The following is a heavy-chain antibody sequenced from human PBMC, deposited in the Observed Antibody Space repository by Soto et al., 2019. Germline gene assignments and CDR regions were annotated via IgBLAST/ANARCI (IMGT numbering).Heavy chain of an antibody. Sequence: QVQLQESGPGLVKPSQTLSLTCTVSGGSISSGGYYWSWIRQHPGKGLEWIGFIYYSWSTYYNPSLKSRVTISVDASKNQFSLKLSSVTAADTAVYYCARGNRGNWFDPWGQGTLVTVSS. CDR2: IYYSWST. J-gene: IGHJ5*02. V-gene: IGHV4-31*03. D-gene: IGHD3-16*01. CDR1: GGSISSGGYY. CDR3: ARGNRGNWFDP.